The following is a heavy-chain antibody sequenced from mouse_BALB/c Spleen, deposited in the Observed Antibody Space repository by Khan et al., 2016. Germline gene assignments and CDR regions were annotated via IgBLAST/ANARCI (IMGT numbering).Heavy chain of an antibody. CDR2: IGSGVST. CDR3: ARMGLRLQAWFAY. J-gene: IGHJ3*01. D-gene: IGHD1-2*01. Sequence: EVELVESGGGLVKPGGSLKLSCAASGFTFSSYAMSWVRQTPEKRLEWVASIGSGVSTYYPDSVKGRFTISRDNARNILYLQMSSLRSEDTAMYYAARMGLRLQAWFAYWGQGTLVTVSA. CDR1: GFTFSSYA. V-gene: IGHV5-6-5*01.